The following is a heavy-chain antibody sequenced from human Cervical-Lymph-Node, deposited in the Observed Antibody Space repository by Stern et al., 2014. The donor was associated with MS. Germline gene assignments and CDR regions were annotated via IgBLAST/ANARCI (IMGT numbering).Heavy chain of an antibody. D-gene: IGHD6-19*01. CDR1: GGPFSGVS. V-gene: IGHV4-34*01. J-gene: IGHJ6*02. CDR3: ARQWNMDV. CDR2: INHSGSI. Sequence: QVQLQQWGAGLLKPSGTLSLTCGVYGGPFSGVSWSWIRQSPGTGLEWIGEINHSGSISYNPSLKSRVTISVDTSKNQFSLMLASVTAADTAVYYCARQWNMDVWGQGTTVIVSS.